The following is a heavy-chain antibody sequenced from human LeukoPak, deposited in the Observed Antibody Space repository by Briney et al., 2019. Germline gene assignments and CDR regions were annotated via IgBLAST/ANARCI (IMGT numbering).Heavy chain of an antibody. V-gene: IGHV4-34*01. CDR1: GGSFSGYY. Sequence: PSETLSLTCAVYGGSFSGYYWSWIRQPPGKGLEWIGEINHSGSTNYNPSLKSRVTISVDTSKNQFSLKLSSVTAADTAVYYCARGSNSYGYVHWGQGTLVTVSS. J-gene: IGHJ4*02. CDR2: INHSGST. D-gene: IGHD5-18*01. CDR3: ARGSNSYGYVH.